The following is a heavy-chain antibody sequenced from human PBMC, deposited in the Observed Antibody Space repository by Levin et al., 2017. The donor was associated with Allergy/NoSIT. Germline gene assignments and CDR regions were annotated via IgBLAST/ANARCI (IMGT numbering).Heavy chain of an antibody. CDR3: ARDTTLAGDA. CDR2: IKEDGSQK. CDR1: GFTFSSCW. D-gene: IGHD1-1*01. V-gene: IGHV3-7*03. Sequence: PGGSLRLSCAASGFTFSSCWMSWVRQAPGKGLEWVANIKEDGSQKFYADSVKGRFTISRDNANNSLYLQMNYLGADDTAVYYCARDTTLAGDAWGQGTLVTVSS. J-gene: IGHJ5*02.